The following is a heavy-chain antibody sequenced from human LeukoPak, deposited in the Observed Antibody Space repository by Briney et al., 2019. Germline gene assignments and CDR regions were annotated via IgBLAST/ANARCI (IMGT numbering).Heavy chain of an antibody. CDR1: GFTFSNYW. D-gene: IGHD6-19*01. CDR3: ARVLVVAGTGAFDF. CDR2: INTDGSST. V-gene: IGHV3-74*01. J-gene: IGHJ3*01. Sequence: GGSLRLSCAASGFTFSNYWMHWVRQAPGKGLVWVSRINTDGSSTIYADSVKGRFTISRDNAKNTLYLQLNSLRAEDTAVYYCARVLVVAGTGAFDFWGQGTMVTVSS.